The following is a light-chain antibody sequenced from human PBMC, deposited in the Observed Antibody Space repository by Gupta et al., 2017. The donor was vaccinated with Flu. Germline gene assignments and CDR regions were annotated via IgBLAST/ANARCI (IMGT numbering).Light chain of an antibody. Sequence: ALTQPASVSGSPGQSITISCTGTSSDVGGYKFVSWYQQHPGKAPKLIIYEVFNRPSGVSNRFSASKSGNTASLTISGLQAEDEADYYCSSYTSSSPLELFGGGTRLTVL. V-gene: IGLV2-14*01. CDR3: SSYTSSSPLEL. J-gene: IGLJ2*01. CDR2: EVF. CDR1: SSDVGGYKF.